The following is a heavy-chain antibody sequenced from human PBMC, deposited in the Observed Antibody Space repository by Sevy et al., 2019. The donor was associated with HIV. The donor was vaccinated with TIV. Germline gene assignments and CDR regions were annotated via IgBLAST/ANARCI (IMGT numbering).Heavy chain of an antibody. CDR3: ARDPPSYYDYWTGYHDS. CDR1: GFTFEDYG. CDR2: INWNGGST. V-gene: IGHV3-20*04. Sequence: GGSLRLSCAASGFTFEDYGMSWVRQVPGKGPEWVSGINWNGGSTSYADSVKGRFTISRDNAKNSLFLQMKGLRAEDTALYYCARDPPSYYDYWTGYHDSWGQGTRVTVSS. J-gene: IGHJ4*02. D-gene: IGHD3-3*01.